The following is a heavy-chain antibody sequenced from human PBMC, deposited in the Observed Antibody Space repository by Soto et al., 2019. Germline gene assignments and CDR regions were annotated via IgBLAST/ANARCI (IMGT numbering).Heavy chain of an antibody. CDR2: IYYSGST. CDR1: GGSISSSSYY. Sequence: SETLSLTCTVSGGSISSSSYYWGWIRQPPGKGLEWIGSIYYSGSTYYNPSLKSRVTISVDTSKNQFSLKLSSVTAADTAVFYCARPRCFLGVIFEGNYYYYGMDVWGQGTTVTVSS. V-gene: IGHV4-39*01. D-gene: IGHD3-10*01. CDR3: ARPRCFLGVIFEGNYYYYGMDV. J-gene: IGHJ6*02.